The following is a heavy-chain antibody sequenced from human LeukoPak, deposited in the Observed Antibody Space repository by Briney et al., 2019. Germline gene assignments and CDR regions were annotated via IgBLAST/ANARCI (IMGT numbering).Heavy chain of an antibody. V-gene: IGHV3-23*01. CDR3: ARGGVDYYGSGTYYLMYYFDY. CDR2: ISGSGGST. J-gene: IGHJ4*02. CDR1: GFTFTHYG. Sequence: PGGSLRLSCAASGFTFTHYGMNWVRQAPGKGLEWVSAISGSGGSTYYADSVKGRFTISRDDPHNTLYLQMNSLRAEDTAVYFCARGGVDYYGSGTYYLMYYFDYWGQGALVTVSS. D-gene: IGHD3-10*01.